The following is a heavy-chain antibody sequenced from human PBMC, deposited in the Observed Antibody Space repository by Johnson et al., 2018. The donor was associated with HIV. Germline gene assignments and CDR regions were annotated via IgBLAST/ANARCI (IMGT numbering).Heavy chain of an antibody. Sequence: VQLVESGGGLVQPGGSLRLSCAASGFTLSSYWMHCVRQAPGKGLVWVSRINSDGSSTSYADSVKGRFTISRDNAKNTLYLQMSSLRTEDTAVYYCAKVHIPARWSAAFDIWGRGTLVTVSS. CDR1: GFTLSSYW. J-gene: IGHJ3*02. V-gene: IGHV3-74*02. CDR3: AKVHIPARWSAAFDI. D-gene: IGHD6-6*01. CDR2: INSDGSST.